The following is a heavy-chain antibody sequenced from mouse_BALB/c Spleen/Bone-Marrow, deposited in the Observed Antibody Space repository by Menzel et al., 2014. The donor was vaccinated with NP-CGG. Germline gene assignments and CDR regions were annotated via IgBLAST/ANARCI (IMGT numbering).Heavy chain of an antibody. J-gene: IGHJ3*01. D-gene: IGHD2-10*02. CDR3: ARDVGYGNYFVY. CDR2: SRNRAKYYTT. CDR1: GFTFSDFY. V-gene: IGHV7-1*02. Sequence: EVQVVESGGGLVQPGDSLRLSCATSGFTFSDFYMEWVRQPPGKRLEWIATSRNRAKYYTTEYSASVKGRFIVSRDTPQSVLYLQMNALRAEDTAIYYCARDVGYGNYFVYWGQGTLVTVSA.